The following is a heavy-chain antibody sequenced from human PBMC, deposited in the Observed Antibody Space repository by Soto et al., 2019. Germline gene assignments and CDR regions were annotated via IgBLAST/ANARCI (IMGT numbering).Heavy chain of an antibody. V-gene: IGHV1-18*04. CDR3: ARAPNYYDSSGHWFDP. Sequence: ASVKVSCKASGYTFTSYGISWVRQAPGQGLEWMGWISAYNGNTNYAQKLQGRVTMTTDTSTSTAHMELRSLRSDDTAVYYCARAPNYYDSSGHWFDPWGQGTLVTVSS. J-gene: IGHJ5*02. CDR1: GYTFTSYG. D-gene: IGHD3-22*01. CDR2: ISAYNGNT.